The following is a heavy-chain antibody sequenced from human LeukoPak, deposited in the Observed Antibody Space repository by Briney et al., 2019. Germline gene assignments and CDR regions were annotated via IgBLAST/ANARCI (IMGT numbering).Heavy chain of an antibody. V-gene: IGHV1-69*01. Sequence: GSSVTVSCKASGGTFSSYAISWVRQAHGQGLEWMGGIIPIFGTANDAQKFQGRVTITADESTSTAYMELSILSSADTAVYYCLVGYYWGQGTLVTVSS. J-gene: IGHJ4*02. CDR1: GGTFSSYA. CDR2: IIPIFGTA. CDR3: LVGYY. D-gene: IGHD6-6*01.